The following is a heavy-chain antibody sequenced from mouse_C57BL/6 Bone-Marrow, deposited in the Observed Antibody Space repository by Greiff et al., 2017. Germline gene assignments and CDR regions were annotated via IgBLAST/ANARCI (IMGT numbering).Heavy chain of an antibody. CDR3: TVSQAWFAY. J-gene: IGHJ3*01. D-gene: IGHD6-1*01. Sequence: VQLQQSGAELVRPGASVKLSCTASGFNIKDDYMHWVKQRPEQGLEWIGWIDPENGDTEYASKFQGKATITADTSSNTAYLQLRSLASEDTAVYYCTVSQAWFAYWGQGTLVTVSA. V-gene: IGHV14-4*01. CDR2: IDPENGDT. CDR1: GFNIKDDY.